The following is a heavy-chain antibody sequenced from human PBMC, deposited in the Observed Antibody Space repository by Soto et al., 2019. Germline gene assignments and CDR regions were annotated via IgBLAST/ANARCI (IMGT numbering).Heavy chain of an antibody. D-gene: IGHD3-22*01. CDR2: IYYSGST. V-gene: IGHV4-31*03. CDR1: GCSISSGGYY. CDR3: ARGIYYYDSSGQPPWFDP. J-gene: IGHJ5*02. Sequence: SETLSLTCTVSGCSISSGGYYWSWIRQHPGKGLEWIGYIYYSGSTYYNPSLKSRVTISVDTSKNQFSLKLSSVTAADTAVYYCARGIYYYDSSGQPPWFDPWGQGTLVTVSS.